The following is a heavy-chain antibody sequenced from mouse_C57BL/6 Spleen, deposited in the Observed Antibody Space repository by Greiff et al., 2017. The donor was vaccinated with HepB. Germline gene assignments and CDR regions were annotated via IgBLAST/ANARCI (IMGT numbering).Heavy chain of an antibody. V-gene: IGHV1-85*01. J-gene: IGHJ2*01. CDR1: GYTFTSYD. Sequence: QVQLQQSGPELVKPGASVKLSCKASGYTFTSYDINWVKQRPGQGLEWIGWIYPRDGSNKYNEKFKGKATLTVDTSSSTAYMELHSLTSEDTAIYFCARRRITTGVEFDYWGQGTTLTVSS. CDR2: IYPRDGSN. D-gene: IGHD1-1*01. CDR3: ARRRITTGVEFDY.